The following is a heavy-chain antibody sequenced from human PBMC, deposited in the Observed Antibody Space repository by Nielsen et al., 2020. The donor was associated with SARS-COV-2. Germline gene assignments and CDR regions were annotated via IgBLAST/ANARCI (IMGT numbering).Heavy chain of an antibody. J-gene: IGHJ4*02. D-gene: IGHD6-13*01. CDR2: ISSSSSYI. Sequence: GESLKISCAASGFTVSSNYMSWVRQAPGKGLEWVSSISSSSSYIYYADSVKGRFTISRDNAKNSLYLQMNSLRAEDTAVYYCARVIAAAGPVAYWGQGTLVTVSS. CDR3: ARVIAAAGPVAY. V-gene: IGHV3-21*01. CDR1: GFTVSSNY.